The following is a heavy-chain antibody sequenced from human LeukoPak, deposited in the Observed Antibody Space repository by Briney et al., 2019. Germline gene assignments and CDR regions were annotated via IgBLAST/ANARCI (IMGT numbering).Heavy chain of an antibody. V-gene: IGHV3-23*01. D-gene: IGHD6-19*01. CDR2: ISGSGGST. CDR1: GFTFSSYA. Sequence: GGSLRLSCAASGFTFSSYAMSWVRQAPGKGLEWVSAISGSGGSTYYADSVKGRFTISRDTSKNTLYLQMNSLRAEDTAVYYCAKCDEQWLVRDAFDIWGQGTMVTVSS. J-gene: IGHJ3*02. CDR3: AKCDEQWLVRDAFDI.